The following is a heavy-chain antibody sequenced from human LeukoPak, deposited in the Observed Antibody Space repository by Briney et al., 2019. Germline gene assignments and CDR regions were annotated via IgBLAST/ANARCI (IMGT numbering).Heavy chain of an antibody. CDR3: AGYCYDSSGYVSNVS. Sequence: PGGSLRLSCAASGFTVRSNYMSWVRQAPGKGLEWVSVIYSGGSTYYADSVKGRFTISRDNSKSTLYLQMNSLRAEDTAVYYCAGYCYDSSGYVSNVSWGQGTLVTVSS. V-gene: IGHV3-66*01. CDR1: GFTVRSNY. D-gene: IGHD3-22*01. CDR2: IYSGGST. J-gene: IGHJ5*02.